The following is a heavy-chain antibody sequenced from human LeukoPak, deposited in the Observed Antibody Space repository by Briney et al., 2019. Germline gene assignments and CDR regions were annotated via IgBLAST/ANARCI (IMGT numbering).Heavy chain of an antibody. V-gene: IGHV3-30-3*01. J-gene: IGHJ4*02. CDR3: ARDNTEYYDSSGYFVY. Sequence: GGSLRLSCAASGFTFSSYAMHWVRQAPGKGLEWVAVISYDGSNKYYADSVKGRFTISSDNSKNTLYLQMNSLRAEDTAVYYCARDNTEYYDSSGYFVYWGQGTLVTVSS. CDR1: GFTFSSYA. D-gene: IGHD3-22*01. CDR2: ISYDGSNK.